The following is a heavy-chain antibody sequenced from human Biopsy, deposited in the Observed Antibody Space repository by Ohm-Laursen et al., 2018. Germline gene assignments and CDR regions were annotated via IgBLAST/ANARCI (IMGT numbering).Heavy chain of an antibody. J-gene: IGHJ4*01. CDR1: GFSLSSTGMR. Sequence: TQTLTLTRSFSGFSLSSTGMRLSWVRQPPGKALECLGRIDWDDDKFYSPSLETRLSLSKDTTTNQVVLTLTDVDPEDTATYYCARTRAHNFGALEFWGQGILVTVSS. CDR3: ARTRAHNFGALEF. D-gene: IGHD1-1*01. V-gene: IGHV2-70*04. CDR2: IDWDDDK.